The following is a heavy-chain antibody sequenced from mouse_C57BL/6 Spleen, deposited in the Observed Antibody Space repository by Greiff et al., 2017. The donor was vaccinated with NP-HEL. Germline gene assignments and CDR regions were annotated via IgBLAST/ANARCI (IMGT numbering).Heavy chain of an antibody. V-gene: IGHV1-69*01. CDR1: GYTFTSYW. CDR2: IDPSDSYT. Sequence: QVQLQQSGAELVMPGASVKLSCKASGYTFTSYWMHWVKQRPGQGLEWIGEIDPSDSYTYYNQKFKGKSTLTVDKYSSTAYMQLSSLTSEDSAVYYCSNGRWYYAMDYWGQGTSVTVSS. J-gene: IGHJ4*01. D-gene: IGHD1-1*01. CDR3: SNGRWYYAMDY.